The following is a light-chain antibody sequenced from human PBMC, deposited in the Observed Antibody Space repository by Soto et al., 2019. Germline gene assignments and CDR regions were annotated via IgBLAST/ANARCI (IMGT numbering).Light chain of an antibody. CDR3: QHYNSYSEA. V-gene: IGKV1-5*03. CDR1: QTISSW. CDR2: KAS. J-gene: IGKJ1*01. Sequence: DIQMTQSPATLSGSVGDRVTITCRASQTISSWLAWYQQKPGKAPKLLIYKASTLKSGVPSRFSGSGSGTEFTLTISSLQPDEFATYDCQHYNSYSEAFGQGTKVEI.